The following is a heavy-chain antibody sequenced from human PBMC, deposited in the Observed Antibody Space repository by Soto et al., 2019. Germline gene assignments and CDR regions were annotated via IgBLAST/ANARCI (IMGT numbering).Heavy chain of an antibody. D-gene: IGHD3-9*01. CDR3: ARSVTYYDILTGYYYYYGMDV. CDR1: GWSFSGYY. Sequence: PSETLSLTCAAYGWSFSGYYWSWIRQPPGKGLEWIGEINHSGSTNYNPSLKSRVTISVDTAKNQFSLKLSSVTAADTAVYYCARSVTYYDILTGYYYYYGMDVWGQGTTVTVSS. CDR2: INHSGST. V-gene: IGHV4-34*01. J-gene: IGHJ6*02.